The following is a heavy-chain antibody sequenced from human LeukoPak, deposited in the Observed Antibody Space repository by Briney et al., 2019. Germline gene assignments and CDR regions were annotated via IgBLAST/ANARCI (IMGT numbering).Heavy chain of an antibody. CDR1: GFTFDDYG. CDR2: INWNGGST. CDR3: AREVVPAAIYLYYYYYMDV. J-gene: IGHJ6*03. D-gene: IGHD2-2*02. V-gene: IGHV3-20*04. Sequence: SGGSLRLSCAASGFTFDDYGMSWVRQAPGKGLEWVSGINWNGGSTGYADSVKGRFTISRDNAKNSLYLQMNSLRAEDTALYYCAREVVPAAIYLYYYYYMDVWGKGTTVTVSS.